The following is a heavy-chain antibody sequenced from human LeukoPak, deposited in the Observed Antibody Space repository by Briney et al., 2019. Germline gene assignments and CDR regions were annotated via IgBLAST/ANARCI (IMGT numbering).Heavy chain of an antibody. Sequence: PGGSLRLSCAASGFTFSSYGMHWVRQAPGKGLEWVAVIWYDGSNKYYADSVKGRFTISRDNSKNTLYLQMNSLRAEDTAVYYCARDRGMVRGVTTFLGSYGMDVWGQGTTVTVSS. CDR3: ARDRGMVRGVTTFLGSYGMDV. CDR1: GFTFSSYG. V-gene: IGHV3-33*01. D-gene: IGHD3-10*01. J-gene: IGHJ6*02. CDR2: IWYDGSNK.